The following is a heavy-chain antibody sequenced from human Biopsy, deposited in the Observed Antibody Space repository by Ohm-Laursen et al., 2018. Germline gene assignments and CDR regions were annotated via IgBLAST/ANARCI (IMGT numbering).Heavy chain of an antibody. V-gene: IGHV1-46*01. CDR1: GYSFTSYY. D-gene: IGHD6-19*01. CDR3: ARNTGWYGDLYYFDY. Sequence: SVKVSCKASGYSFTSYYMHWVRQAPGQGLERMGMINPIGSTTSYPQIFQGRVTMTRDTSKSTVYMELSSLRSADTAVYFCARNTGWYGDLYYFDYWGQGTLVTVSS. CDR2: INPIGSTT. J-gene: IGHJ4*02.